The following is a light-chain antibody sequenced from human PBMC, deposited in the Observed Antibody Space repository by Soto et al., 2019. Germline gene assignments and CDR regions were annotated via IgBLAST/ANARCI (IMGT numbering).Light chain of an antibody. Sequence: DLQMTQSPSSLSASVGDRVTITCRASQGISNFLAWYQQKPGKVPKLLISAASTLQSGVPSRFSGSGSGTDFTLTITSLQPEDVATYYCQKYSSAITFGQGTRLEI. V-gene: IGKV1-27*01. CDR2: AAS. CDR1: QGISNF. CDR3: QKYSSAIT. J-gene: IGKJ5*01.